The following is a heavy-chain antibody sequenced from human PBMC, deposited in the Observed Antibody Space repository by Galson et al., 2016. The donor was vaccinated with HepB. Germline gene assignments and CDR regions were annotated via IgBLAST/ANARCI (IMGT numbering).Heavy chain of an antibody. V-gene: IGHV4-61*08. CDR3: ATYLAGHGGTGY. D-gene: IGHD3-16*01. CDR1: GVSVNNAAYH. J-gene: IGHJ4*02. Sequence: SETLSPTCSVSGVSVNNAAYHWSWLRQPPWKGLERPGHSLLSRHLNDQLRGRVPMPIDTAKNQFTLSLTSLTAADTAVYYCATYLAGHGGTGYWGQGTLVTVAS. CDR2: SLLSRH.